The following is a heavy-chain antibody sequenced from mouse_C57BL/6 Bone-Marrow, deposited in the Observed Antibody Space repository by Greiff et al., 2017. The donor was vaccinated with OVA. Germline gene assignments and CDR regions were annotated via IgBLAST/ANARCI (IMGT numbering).Heavy chain of an antibody. CDR3: ARTDYGSSWYFDV. CDR2: INPSTGGT. V-gene: IGHV1-42*01. Sequence: VQLQQSGPELVKPGASVKISCKASGYSFTGYYMNWVKQSPEKSLEWIGEINPSTGGTTYNQKFKAKATLTVDKSSSTAYMQLKSLTSEDSAVYYCARTDYGSSWYFDVWGTGTTVTVSS. J-gene: IGHJ1*03. D-gene: IGHD1-1*01. CDR1: GYSFTGYY.